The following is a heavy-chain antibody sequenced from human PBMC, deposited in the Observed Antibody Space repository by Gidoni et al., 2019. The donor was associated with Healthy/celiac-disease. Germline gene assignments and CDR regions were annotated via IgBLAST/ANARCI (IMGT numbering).Heavy chain of an antibody. CDR2: IIPIFGTA. V-gene: IGHV1-69*01. D-gene: IGHD3-9*01. CDR1: GGTFRSYA. J-gene: IGHJ6*02. CDR3: ASYNYDILTGSYSYYGMDV. Sequence: QVQLVQSGAEVKKPGSSVKVSCKASGGTFRSYAIRWVRQAPGQGLEWMGGIIPIFGTANYAQKFQGRVTITADESTSTAYMELSSLRSEDTAVYYCASYNYDILTGSYSYYGMDVWGQGTTVTVSS.